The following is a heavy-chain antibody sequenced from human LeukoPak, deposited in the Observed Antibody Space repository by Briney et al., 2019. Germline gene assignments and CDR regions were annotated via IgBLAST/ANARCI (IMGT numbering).Heavy chain of an antibody. J-gene: IGHJ4*02. Sequence: GESLKISCKGSGYSFDHYWIGWVRQMPGKALEWMGNLYPADSDTRYSPSFQGQVTISVDKSISTAYLQWSSLKASDTAMYYCARRRGDGYNSPFDYWGQGTLVTVSS. V-gene: IGHV5-51*01. CDR1: GYSFDHYW. D-gene: IGHD5-24*01. CDR2: LYPADSDT. CDR3: ARRRGDGYNSPFDY.